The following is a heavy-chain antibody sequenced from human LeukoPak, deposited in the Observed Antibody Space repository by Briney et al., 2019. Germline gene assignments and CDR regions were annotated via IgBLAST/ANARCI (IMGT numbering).Heavy chain of an antibody. Sequence: SETLSLTCSVYGGSITAYYWSWLRQPTGKGLEWIGEINHGRGTKYNPSLESRVTILLDASKNEFSLNLNSVTAAYTAVYYCAREDYDFDSWGQGTLVTVSS. V-gene: IGHV4-34*01. J-gene: IGHJ4*02. CDR2: INHGRGT. CDR3: AREDYDFDS. CDR1: GGSITAYY. D-gene: IGHD3-16*01.